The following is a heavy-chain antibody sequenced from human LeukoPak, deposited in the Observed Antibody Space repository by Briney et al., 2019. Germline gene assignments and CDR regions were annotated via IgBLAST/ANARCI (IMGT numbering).Heavy chain of an antibody. CDR1: GGSISSYY. J-gene: IGHJ5*02. V-gene: IGHV4-59*01. D-gene: IGHD3-22*01. Sequence: SETLSLTCTVSGGSISSYYWSWIRQPPGKGLEWIGYIYYSGSTNYNPSLKSRVTISVDTSKNQFSLKLSSVTAADTAVYYCARDYYDSSGYYRFDPWDQGTLVTVSS. CDR2: IYYSGST. CDR3: ARDYYDSSGYYRFDP.